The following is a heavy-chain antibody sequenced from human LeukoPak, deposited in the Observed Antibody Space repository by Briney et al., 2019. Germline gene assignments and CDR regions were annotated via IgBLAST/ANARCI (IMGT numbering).Heavy chain of an antibody. CDR1: GGTFSSYA. CDR2: IIPIFGTA. Sequence: SVKVSCKASGGTFSSYAISWVRQAPGQGLEWMGRIIPIFGTANYAQKFQGRGTITTDESTSTAYMELSSLRSDDTAVYYCARLTDLSYSSGWQDYWGQGTLVTVSS. J-gene: IGHJ4*02. CDR3: ARLTDLSYSSGWQDY. D-gene: IGHD6-19*01. V-gene: IGHV1-69*05.